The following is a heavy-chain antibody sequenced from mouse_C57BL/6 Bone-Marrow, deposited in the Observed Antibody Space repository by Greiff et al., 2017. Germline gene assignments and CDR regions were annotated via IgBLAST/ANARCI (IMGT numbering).Heavy chain of an antibody. CDR3: ARRGWDDY. D-gene: IGHD4-1*01. Sequence: QVQLQQSGAELVKPGASVKLSCKASGYTFTSYWMQWVKQRPGQGLEWIGEIDPSDSYTNYNQKFKGKATLTVDTSSSTAYMQLSSLTSEDSAVYYGARRGWDDYWGQGTTLTVSS. J-gene: IGHJ2*01. V-gene: IGHV1-50*01. CDR2: IDPSDSYT. CDR1: GYTFTSYW.